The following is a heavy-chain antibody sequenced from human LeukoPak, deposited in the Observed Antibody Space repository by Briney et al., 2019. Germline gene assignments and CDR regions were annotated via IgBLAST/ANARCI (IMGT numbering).Heavy chain of an antibody. CDR1: GYTFTAYY. Sequence: ASVKVSCKASGYTFTAYYIHWVRQAPGQGLEWMGWISGYNGNTNYAQKLQGRVTMTTDTSTSTAYMELRSLRSDDTAVYYCARVQGYDFWTGRGYYFDYWGQGTLVTVSS. CDR3: ARVQGYDFWTGRGYYFDY. D-gene: IGHD3-3*01. V-gene: IGHV1-18*04. CDR2: ISGYNGNT. J-gene: IGHJ4*02.